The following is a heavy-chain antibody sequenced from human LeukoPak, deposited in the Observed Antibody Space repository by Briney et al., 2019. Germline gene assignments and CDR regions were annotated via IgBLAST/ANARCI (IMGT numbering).Heavy chain of an antibody. V-gene: IGHV3-74*01. CDR3: ARGSDSGTYYDFDY. D-gene: IGHD1-26*01. CDR1: GHNFRTYW. CDR2: INSDGSST. J-gene: IGHJ4*02. Sequence: GGCLGLSRGASGHNFRTYWKQGVSQPWTRGRVDVSRINSDGSSTSYADFVKGRFTISRDNAKNTVYLQMNSLRAEDTAVYYCARGSDSGTYYDFDYWGQGTLVTVSS.